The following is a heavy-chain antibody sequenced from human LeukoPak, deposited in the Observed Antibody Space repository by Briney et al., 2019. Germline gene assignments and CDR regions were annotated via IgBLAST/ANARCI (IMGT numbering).Heavy chain of an antibody. D-gene: IGHD3-22*01. CDR2: ISHRGTT. J-gene: IGHJ4*02. CDR3: ASRDSYYDSRGPREALKY. Sequence: SETLSLTCAVYGGSFSDYFWTWIRQPPGKGLEWIGEISHRGTTNYNPSLKSRVTMSVGTSKNQFSLKLTSVTAADTAVYYCASRDSYYDSRGPREALKYWGQGALVTVSS. V-gene: IGHV4-34*01. CDR1: GGSFSDYF.